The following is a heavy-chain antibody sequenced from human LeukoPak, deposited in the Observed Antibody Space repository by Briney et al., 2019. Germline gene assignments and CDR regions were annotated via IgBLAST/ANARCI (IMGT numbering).Heavy chain of an antibody. CDR3: ARARSYSSGWIHDAFDI. CDR1: GFTFSSYA. CDR2: ISYDGSNK. Sequence: GGSLRLSCAASGFTFSSYAMHWVRQAPGKGLEWVAVISYDGSNKYYADSVKGRFTISRDNSKNTLYLQMNSLRAEDTAVYYCARARSYSSGWIHDAFDIWGQGTMVTVSS. V-gene: IGHV3-30*04. J-gene: IGHJ3*02. D-gene: IGHD6-19*01.